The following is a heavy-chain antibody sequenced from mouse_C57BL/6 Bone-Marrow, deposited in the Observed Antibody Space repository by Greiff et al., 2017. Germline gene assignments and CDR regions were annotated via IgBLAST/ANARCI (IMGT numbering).Heavy chain of an antibody. J-gene: IGHJ2*01. D-gene: IGHD4-1*01. CDR3: TTNWDGYY. CDR2: IILKSDNYYT. CDR1: GFTFSNYW. V-gene: IGHV6-3*01. Sequence: EVKLMESGGGLVQPGGSMQLSCVASGFTFSNYWMKWVRQSPEKGLEWVAQIILKSDNYYTHYAESLTGRFTISRDDSKRSVYLQMNNLRAEDTGIYYCTTNWDGYYWGQGTTLTVSS.